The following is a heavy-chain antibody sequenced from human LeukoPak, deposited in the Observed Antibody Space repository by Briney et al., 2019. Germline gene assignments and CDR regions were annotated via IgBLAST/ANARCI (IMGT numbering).Heavy chain of an antibody. CDR3: ARGLAAAGTYSWFDP. CDR2: INPTAGTT. V-gene: IGHV1-46*01. D-gene: IGHD6-13*01. Sequence: ASVKVSCKASGYTFTSYYLHWVRQAPGQGLEWMGMINPTAGTTSHAQKFQGSVTMTRDTSTSTVNMELSSLRSEDTAVYYCARGLAAAGTYSWFDPWGQGTLVTVSS. J-gene: IGHJ5*02. CDR1: GYTFTSYY.